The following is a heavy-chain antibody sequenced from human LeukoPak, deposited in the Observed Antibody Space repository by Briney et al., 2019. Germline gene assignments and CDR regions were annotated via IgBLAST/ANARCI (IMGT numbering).Heavy chain of an antibody. CDR1: GFTFSSYG. V-gene: IGHV3-33*01. CDR2: IWYDGSNK. D-gene: IGHD5-24*01. CDR3: ARDSVEMATTDAFDI. J-gene: IGHJ3*02. Sequence: PGGSLRLSCAASGFTFSSYGMHWVREAPGKGLEWVAVIWYDGSNKYYADSVKGRFTISRDNSKNTLYLQMNSLRAEDTAVYYCARDSVEMATTDAFDIWGQGTMVTVSS.